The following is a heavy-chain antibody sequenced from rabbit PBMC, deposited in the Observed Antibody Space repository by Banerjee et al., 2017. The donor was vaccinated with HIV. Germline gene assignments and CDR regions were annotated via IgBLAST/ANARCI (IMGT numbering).Heavy chain of an antibody. Sequence: SLEESGGGLVTPGASLTLTCTASGFSFSSNYYMCWVRQAPGKGLEWIACIYAGSSGSTYYTSWAKGRFTISKTSSTTVTLQMTSLTAADTATYFCARRDGGYVAYGYAYYGMDLWGPGTLVTVS. CDR1: GFSFSSNYY. J-gene: IGHJ6*01. V-gene: IGHV1S40*01. CDR2: IYAGSSGST. D-gene: IGHD6-1*01. CDR3: ARRDGGYVAYGYAYYGMDL.